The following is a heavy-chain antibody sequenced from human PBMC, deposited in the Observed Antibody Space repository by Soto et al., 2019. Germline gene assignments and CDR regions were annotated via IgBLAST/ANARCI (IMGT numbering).Heavy chain of an antibody. CDR3: ATAFYYDSSGYHYYFDY. CDR2: FDPEDGET. Sequence: ASVKVSCKVSGYTLTELSMHWVRQAPGKGLEWMGGFDPEDGETIYAQKFQGRVTMTEDTSTDTAYMELSGLRSEDTAVYYCATAFYYDSSGYHYYFDYWGQGTLVTVSS. CDR1: GYTLTELS. D-gene: IGHD3-22*01. J-gene: IGHJ4*02. V-gene: IGHV1-24*01.